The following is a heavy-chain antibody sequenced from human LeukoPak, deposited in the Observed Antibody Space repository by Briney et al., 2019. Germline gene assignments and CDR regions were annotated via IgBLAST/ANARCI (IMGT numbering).Heavy chain of an antibody. D-gene: IGHD7-27*01. CDR3: AGLVNWGQGPLISDY. CDR1: GGSFSGYY. Sequence: PSETLSLTCAVYGGSFSGYYWSWIRQPPGKGLEWIGEINHSGSTNYNPSLKSRVTISVDTSKNQFSLKLSSVAAADTAVYYCAGLVNWGQGPLISDYWGQGTLVTVSS. V-gene: IGHV4-34*01. J-gene: IGHJ4*02. CDR2: INHSGST.